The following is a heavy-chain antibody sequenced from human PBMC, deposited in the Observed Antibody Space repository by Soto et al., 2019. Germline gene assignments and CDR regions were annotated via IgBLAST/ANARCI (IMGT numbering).Heavy chain of an antibody. CDR2: IYYSGST. V-gene: IGHV4-59*01. J-gene: IGHJ3*02. Sequence: SETLSLTCTVSGGSISSYYWSWIRQPPGKGLEWIGYIYYSGSTNYNPSLKSRVTISVDTSKNQFSLKLSSVTAADTAVYYCARVLISGDYQYDAYDIWGQGTIDTVSS. D-gene: IGHD2-21*02. CDR1: GGSISSYY. CDR3: ARVLISGDYQYDAYDI.